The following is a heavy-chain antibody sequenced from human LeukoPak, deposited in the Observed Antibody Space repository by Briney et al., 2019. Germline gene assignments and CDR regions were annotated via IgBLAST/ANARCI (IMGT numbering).Heavy chain of an antibody. CDR2: ISANNGET. V-gene: IGHV1-18*01. J-gene: IGHJ4*02. D-gene: IGHD2-2*01. CDR3: ARVPPSAFQLLSADY. CDR1: GYTFTNYG. Sequence: GASVKVSCKASGYTFTNYGISWVRQAPGQGLEWVGWISANNGETRHAQEVQGRLTMTTETSTSTAYMDLRSLRSDDTAVYYCARVPPSAFQLLSADYWGQGTLVSVSS.